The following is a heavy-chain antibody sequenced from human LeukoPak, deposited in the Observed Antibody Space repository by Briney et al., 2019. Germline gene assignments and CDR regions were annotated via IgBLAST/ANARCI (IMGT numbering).Heavy chain of an antibody. J-gene: IGHJ5*02. V-gene: IGHV4-59*01. CDR3: ARAIDIVRTTFDP. CDR2: IYYSGST. CDR1: GGSISSYY. Sequence: SETLSLTCTVSGGSISSYYWSWIRQPPGKGLEWIGYIYYSGSTNYNPSLKSRVTISVDTSKNQFSLKLSSVTAADTAVYHCARAIDIVRTTFDPWGQGTLVTVSS. D-gene: IGHD2-15*01.